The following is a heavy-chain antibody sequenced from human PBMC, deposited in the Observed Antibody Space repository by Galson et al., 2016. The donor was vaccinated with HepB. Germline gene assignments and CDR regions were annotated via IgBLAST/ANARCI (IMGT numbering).Heavy chain of an antibody. V-gene: IGHV4-61*01. CDR2: LPFSGST. CDR1: AASVNSRTYY. D-gene: IGHD6-13*01. CDR3: ARTDSSSWTSKKRFFDC. J-gene: IGHJ4*02. Sequence: SETLSLTCSVSAASVNSRTYYWSWIRQPPGKGLEWIGYLPFSGSTNYNPFFNSRVTISVDTSNNQFSLRLNPVTAADTAVYYCARTDSSSWTSKKRFFDCWGQGILVTVSS.